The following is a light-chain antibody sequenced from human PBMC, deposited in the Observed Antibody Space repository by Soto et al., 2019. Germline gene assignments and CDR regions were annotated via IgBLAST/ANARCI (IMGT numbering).Light chain of an antibody. CDR2: DVS. CDR1: SSDIGAYNY. V-gene: IGLV2-14*01. Sequence: QSALTQSASVSGSPGQSIIISCTGTSSDIGAYNYVSWYQQHPGKAPKVMIHDVSNRPSGVSSRFSGSKSGNTASLTISGLQAEDEADYYCCLYTSNNTPYVFGTGTKLTVL. CDR3: CLYTSNNTPYV. J-gene: IGLJ1*01.